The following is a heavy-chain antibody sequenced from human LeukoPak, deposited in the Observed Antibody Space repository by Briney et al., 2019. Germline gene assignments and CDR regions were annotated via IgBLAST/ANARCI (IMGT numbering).Heavy chain of an antibody. J-gene: IGHJ4*02. Sequence: ASVKVSCKASGGTFSGYAISWVRQGPGHGLEWMGRIIPILGIANYAQKFQGRVTITADKSTSTAYMELSSLRSEDTAVYYCARGLNYYDSSGYYSPPFAYWRQGTLVTVTS. CDR2: IIPILGIA. CDR1: GGTFSGYA. V-gene: IGHV1-69*04. D-gene: IGHD3-22*01. CDR3: ARGLNYYDSSGYYSPPFAY.